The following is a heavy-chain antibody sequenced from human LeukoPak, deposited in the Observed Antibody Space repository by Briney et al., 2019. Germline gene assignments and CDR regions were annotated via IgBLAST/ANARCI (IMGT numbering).Heavy chain of an antibody. V-gene: IGHV4-30-2*01. D-gene: IGHD4-23*01. CDR3: ARGSDYGGNSVYFDY. Sequence: SETLSLTCAVSGGSISSGGYSWSWIRQPPGKGLEWIGYIYHSGSTYYNPSLKSRVTISVDTSKNQFSLKLSSVTAADTAVYYCARGSDYGGNSVYFDYWGQGTLVTVSS. CDR1: GGSISSGGYS. CDR2: IYHSGST. J-gene: IGHJ4*02.